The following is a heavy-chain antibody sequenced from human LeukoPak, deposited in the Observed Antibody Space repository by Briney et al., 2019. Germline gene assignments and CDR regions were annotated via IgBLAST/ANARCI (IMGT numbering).Heavy chain of an antibody. CDR2: VYYSGST. D-gene: IGHD2-15*01. V-gene: IGHV4-59*12. Sequence: PSETLSLTCTVSGDSIPGDYWTWIRQPPGKGLQWIGYVYYSGSTNYSPSLKSRATISVDTSKNQFSLKLSSVTAADTAVYYCARDHGSGGSGGAFDIWGQGTMVTVSS. CDR3: ARDHGSGGSGGAFDI. CDR1: GDSIPGDY. J-gene: IGHJ3*02.